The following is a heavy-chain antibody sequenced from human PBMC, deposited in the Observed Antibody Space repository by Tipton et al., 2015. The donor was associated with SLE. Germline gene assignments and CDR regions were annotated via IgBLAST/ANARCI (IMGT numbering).Heavy chain of an antibody. CDR1: GGSISSRNW. CDR3: ASLAGTYSSYFRDY. V-gene: IGHV4-4*02. J-gene: IGHJ4*02. CDR2: MHHTGAT. Sequence: TLSLTCAVYGGSISSRNWWSWIRQPPGKGLEWIGSMHHTGATYSSPSLKSRVTLSLDKSQNQFSLKLTSVTAADTAVYYCASLAGTYSSYFRDYWGRGALVSVSS. D-gene: IGHD1-26*01.